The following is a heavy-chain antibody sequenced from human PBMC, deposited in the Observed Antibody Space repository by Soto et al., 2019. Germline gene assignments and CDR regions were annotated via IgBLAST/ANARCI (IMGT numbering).Heavy chain of an antibody. CDR1: GGTFSSYA. J-gene: IGHJ5*02. CDR2: IIPIFGTA. CDR3: ARDRQYDFWSGYYFNWFDP. Sequence: QVQLVQSGAEVKKPGSSVKVSCKASGGTFSSYAISWVRQAPGQGLEWMGGIIPIFGTANYAQTFQGRVTITADESTSTAYMELSSLRSEDTAVYYCARDRQYDFWSGYYFNWFDPWGQGTLVTVSS. D-gene: IGHD3-3*01. V-gene: IGHV1-69*12.